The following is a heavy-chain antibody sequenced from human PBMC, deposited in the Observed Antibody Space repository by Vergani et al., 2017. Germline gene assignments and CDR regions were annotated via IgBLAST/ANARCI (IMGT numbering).Heavy chain of an antibody. V-gene: IGHV3-33*01. D-gene: IGHD1-14*01. CDR1: GFTFNQYG. CDR2: TWYYGNNK. CDR3: ARNLRLLYNRFDP. J-gene: IGHJ5*02. Sequence: QVQLVESGGGVVQPGRSLRLSCAASGFTFNQYGMHWVRQAPGKGLEWVAVTWYYGNNKQYADSVKGRFTISRDNSKSTMYLQRNSLRDEDTGVYYCARNLRLLYNRFDPWGQGTLVTVSS.